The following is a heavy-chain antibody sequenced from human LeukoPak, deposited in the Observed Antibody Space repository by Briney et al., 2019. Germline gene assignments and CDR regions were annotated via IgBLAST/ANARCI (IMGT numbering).Heavy chain of an antibody. J-gene: IGHJ4*02. CDR3: ARNGLAAAVDY. Sequence: KSSETLSLTCTVSGVSISSSSYYWGWIRQPPGKGLEWIGSIYYSGSTYYNPSLKSRVTIPVDTSKNQFSLKLSSVTAADTAVYYCARNGLAAAVDYWGQGTLVTVSS. CDR1: GVSISSSSYY. V-gene: IGHV4-39*01. D-gene: IGHD6-13*01. CDR2: IYYSGST.